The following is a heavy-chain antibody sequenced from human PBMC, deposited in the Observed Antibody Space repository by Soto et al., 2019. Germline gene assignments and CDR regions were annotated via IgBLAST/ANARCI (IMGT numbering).Heavy chain of an antibody. J-gene: IGHJ3*02. CDR3: ASLNSGTYKGDAFDI. D-gene: IGHD1-26*01. CDR2: IKGDGSST. CDR1: GFTFSNFW. V-gene: IGHV3-74*01. Sequence: EVQLVESGGGLVRPGGSLRLSCEASGFTFSNFWMYWVRQAPGKGLVWLSRIKGDGSSTSYEDSVQGRFTISRDNAKNTVYLQMNSLRAEDTAVYYCASLNSGTYKGDAFDIWGQGTLVSVSS.